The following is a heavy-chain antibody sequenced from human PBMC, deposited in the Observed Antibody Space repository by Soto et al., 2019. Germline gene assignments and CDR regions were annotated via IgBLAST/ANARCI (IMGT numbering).Heavy chain of an antibody. J-gene: IGHJ2*01. V-gene: IGHV3-30-3*01. Sequence: QVPLVESGGGVVQPGRSLRLSCAASGFTFSSFAMHWVRKAPGKGLEWVAVISYDGSNANYADSVKGRFTISRDNTKHTLYLQMFSLSAEDTAVFYCARGEGDYLIDWYFDLWGRGTLVTVSS. D-gene: IGHD4-17*01. CDR2: ISYDGSNA. CDR3: ARGEGDYLIDWYFDL. CDR1: GFTFSSFA.